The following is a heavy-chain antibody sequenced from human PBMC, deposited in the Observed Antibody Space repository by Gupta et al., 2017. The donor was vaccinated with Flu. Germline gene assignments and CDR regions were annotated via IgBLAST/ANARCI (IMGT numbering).Heavy chain of an antibody. CDR1: GYTFTSYD. Sequence: QVQLVQSGAEVKEPGASVKVSCKASGYTFTSYDINWVRQATGQGLEWLGWMNPSSGNTGYAQKFQGRVILTRDISISTAYMELSSLRSDDTAVYYCARNLWETGDFDYWGQGALGTVSS. CDR3: ARNLWETGDFDY. V-gene: IGHV1-8*01. J-gene: IGHJ4*02. D-gene: IGHD7-27*01. CDR2: MNPSSGNT.